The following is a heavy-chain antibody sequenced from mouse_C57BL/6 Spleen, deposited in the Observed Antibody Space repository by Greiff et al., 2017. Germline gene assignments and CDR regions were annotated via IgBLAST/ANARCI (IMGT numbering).Heavy chain of an antibody. V-gene: IGHV1-64*01. D-gene: IGHD1-1*01. CDR3: AALYYGSSPFDY. J-gene: IGHJ2*01. CDR2: IHPNSGGT. CDR1: GYTFTSYW. Sequence: QVQLQQPGAELVKPGASVKLSCKASGYTFTSYWMHWVKQRPGQGLEWIGRIHPNSGGTNYNEKFKSKATLTVDNSSSTAYMQLSSLTSEDSAVYYCAALYYGSSPFDYWGQGTTITVSS.